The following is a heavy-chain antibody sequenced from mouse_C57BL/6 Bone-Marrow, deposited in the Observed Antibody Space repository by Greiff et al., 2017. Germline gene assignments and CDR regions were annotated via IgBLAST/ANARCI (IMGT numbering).Heavy chain of an antibody. CDR3: ARYGWLLPYWYFDV. CDR1: GFTFTDYY. D-gene: IGHD2-3*01. CDR2: IRNKANGYTT. V-gene: IGHV7-3*01. J-gene: IGHJ1*03. Sequence: EVKLMESGGGLVQPGGSLSLSCAASGFTFTDYYMSWVRQPPGKALEWLGFIRNKANGYTTEYSASVKGRFTISRDNSQSILYLQMNALRAEDSATYYCARYGWLLPYWYFDVWGTGTTVTVAS.